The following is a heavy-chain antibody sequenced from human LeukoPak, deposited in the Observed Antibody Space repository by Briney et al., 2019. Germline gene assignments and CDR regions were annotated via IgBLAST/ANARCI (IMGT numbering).Heavy chain of an antibody. Sequence: GGSLRLSCAASGFTFSSYAMHWVRQAPGKGLEWVAVISYDGSNKYYADSVKGRFTISRDNSKNTLYLQMNSLRAEDTTVYYCARGLVAARPGGYYFDCWGQGTLVTVSS. CDR3: ARGLVAARPGGYYFDC. CDR1: GFTFSSYA. V-gene: IGHV3-30*04. J-gene: IGHJ4*02. D-gene: IGHD6-6*01. CDR2: ISYDGSNK.